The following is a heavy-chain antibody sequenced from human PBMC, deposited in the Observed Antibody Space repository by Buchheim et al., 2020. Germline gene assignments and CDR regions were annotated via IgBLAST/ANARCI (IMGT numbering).Heavy chain of an antibody. CDR1: GFTFSSYS. Sequence: EVQLVESGGGLVKPGGSLRLSCAASGFTFSSYSMNWVRQAPGKGLEWVSSISSSSSYIYYADSVKGRLTISRDNAKNSPYLQMNSLRAEDTAVYYCARGLGSSWYNWFDPWGQGTL. V-gene: IGHV3-21*01. CDR3: ARGLGSSWYNWFDP. J-gene: IGHJ5*02. CDR2: ISSSSSYI. D-gene: IGHD6-13*01.